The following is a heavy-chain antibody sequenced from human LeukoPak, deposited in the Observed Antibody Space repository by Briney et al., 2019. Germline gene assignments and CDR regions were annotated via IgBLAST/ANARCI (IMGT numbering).Heavy chain of an antibody. CDR2: ISYDGSNK. CDR1: GFTFSSYW. J-gene: IGHJ6*02. V-gene: IGHV3-30-3*01. CDR3: AREAGTQPYYYYGMDV. Sequence: GGSLRLSCAASGFTFSSYWMSWVRQAPGKGLEWVAVISYDGSNKYYADSVKGRFTISRDNSKNTLYLQMNSLRAEDTAVYYCAREAGTQPYYYYGMDVWGQGTTVTVSS. D-gene: IGHD1-7*01.